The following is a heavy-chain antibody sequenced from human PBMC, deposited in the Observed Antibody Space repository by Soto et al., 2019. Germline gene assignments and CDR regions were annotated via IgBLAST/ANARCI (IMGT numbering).Heavy chain of an antibody. J-gene: IGHJ4*02. D-gene: IGHD1-7*01. CDR2: IVVGRGKT. Sequence: GASVKVSCKASGFDFTISAVQWVRLARGQRLEWIGWIVVGRGKTNYAQRFQERVIITRDMSTRTAYMELSSLRAEDTALYYCAKNQERELPRVIDFWGQGTLVTVSS. CDR3: AKNQERELPRVIDF. CDR1: GFDFTISA. V-gene: IGHV1-58*01.